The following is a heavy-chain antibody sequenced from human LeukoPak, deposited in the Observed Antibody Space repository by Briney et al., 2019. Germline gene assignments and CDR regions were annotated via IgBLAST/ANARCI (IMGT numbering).Heavy chain of an antibody. Sequence: ASVKVSCKASGYTFTGYYMHWVRQAPGQGLEWMGWINPNSGGTNYAQKFRGRVTMTRDTSISTAYMELSRLRSDDTAVYYCASTPYYDFWSGSLYYFDYWGQGTLVTVSS. CDR2: INPNSGGT. V-gene: IGHV1-2*02. CDR3: ASTPYYDFWSGSLYYFDY. D-gene: IGHD3-3*01. CDR1: GYTFTGYY. J-gene: IGHJ4*02.